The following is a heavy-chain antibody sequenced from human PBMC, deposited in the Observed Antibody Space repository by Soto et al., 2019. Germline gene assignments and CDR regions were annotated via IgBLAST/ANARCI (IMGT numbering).Heavy chain of an antibody. Sequence: ASVKVSCKASGYTFTSYNINWVRQAPGQGLEWVAGSNSNSGNSDHAQKFQGRLTVTRDTSISTAYMELSSLRSDDTAVYYCVLPGVFDHWGPGTLLALSP. CDR3: VLPGVFDH. V-gene: IGHV1-8*01. CDR2: SNSNSGNS. CDR1: GYTFTSYN. J-gene: IGHJ4*02.